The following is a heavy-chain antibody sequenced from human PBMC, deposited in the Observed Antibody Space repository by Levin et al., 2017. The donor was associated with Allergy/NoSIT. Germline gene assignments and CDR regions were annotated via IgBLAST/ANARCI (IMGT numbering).Heavy chain of an antibody. CDR2: IYLSGST. Sequence: PSETLSLTCAVSGGSISSGGYSWSWIRQPPGKGLEWIGNIYLSGSTNDNPSLKSRVTMSVDRSKNQFSLKLSYVTASDTAVYYCARVAGYSYGYYFDYWGPGTLVTVSS. CDR3: ARVAGYSYGYYFDY. D-gene: IGHD5-18*01. CDR1: GGSISSGGYS. V-gene: IGHV4-30-2*01. J-gene: IGHJ4*02.